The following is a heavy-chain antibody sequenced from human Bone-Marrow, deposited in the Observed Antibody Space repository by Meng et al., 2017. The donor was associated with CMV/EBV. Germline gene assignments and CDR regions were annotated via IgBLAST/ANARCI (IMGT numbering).Heavy chain of an antibody. CDR1: GFTFSNAW. J-gene: IGHJ4*02. D-gene: IGHD3-22*01. V-gene: IGHV3-15*01. Sequence: GESLKISCAASGFTFSNAWMSWVRQAPGKGLEWVGRIKSKTDGGTTDYAAPVKGRFTISRDDSKNTLYLQMNSLKTEDTAVYYCTTLHTFNYYDSSGYYYGPRDDWGQGTLVTVSS. CDR3: TTLHTFNYYDSSGYYYGPRDD. CDR2: IKSKTDGGTT.